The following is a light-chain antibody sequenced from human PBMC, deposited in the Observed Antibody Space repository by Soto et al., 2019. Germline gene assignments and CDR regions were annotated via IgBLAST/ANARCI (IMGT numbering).Light chain of an antibody. Sequence: QSALTQPASVSGSPGQSITISCTGTGSDIGSYNYVSWYQHHPGKVPKFIIYDVTNRPSGVSDRFSGSKSGNTASLTISGLQAEDEADYYCNSYTSASTYVFVTGTKVTVL. CDR1: GSDIGSYNY. CDR2: DVT. V-gene: IGLV2-14*03. CDR3: NSYTSASTYV. J-gene: IGLJ1*01.